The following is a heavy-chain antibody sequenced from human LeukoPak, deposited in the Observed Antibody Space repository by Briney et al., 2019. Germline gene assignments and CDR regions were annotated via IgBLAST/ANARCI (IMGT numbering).Heavy chain of an antibody. CDR1: GGSISSTGYY. CDR3: ARVYGGYDFNYYYYYMDV. J-gene: IGHJ6*03. CDR2: IYPRGST. V-gene: IGHV4-61*02. D-gene: IGHD5-12*01. Sequence: SQTLSLTCTVSGGSISSTGYYWTWVRRPAGKGLEWIGRIYPRGSTLYNPSLKSRVTLSVDTSKNQFSLRLTSVTAADTAVYYCARVYGGYDFNYYYYYMDVWGKGTTVTISS.